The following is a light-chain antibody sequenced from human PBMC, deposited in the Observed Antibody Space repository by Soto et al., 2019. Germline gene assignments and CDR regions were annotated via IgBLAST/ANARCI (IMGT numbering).Light chain of an antibody. CDR2: EVA. CDR1: SSDLGASDS. Sequence: QSALTQPPSASGSPGQSVTICCSGTSSDLGASDSVSWYQQHPGKAPKLMIYEVAKRPSGVPDRFSGSKSGNTASLTVSGLQADDEADYYCSSYAGGNKLVFGTGTKLTVL. V-gene: IGLV2-8*01. J-gene: IGLJ1*01. CDR3: SSYAGGNKLV.